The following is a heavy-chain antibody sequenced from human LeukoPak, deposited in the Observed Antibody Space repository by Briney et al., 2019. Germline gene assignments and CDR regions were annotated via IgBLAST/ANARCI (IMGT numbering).Heavy chain of an antibody. Sequence: ASVKVSCKASGYTFTSYYMHWVRQAPGQGLEWMGIINPSGGSTSYAQRFQGRVTITADKSTSTAYMELSSLRSEDTAVYYCARDRHDYGGFDYWGQGTLVTVSS. J-gene: IGHJ4*02. D-gene: IGHD4-23*01. V-gene: IGHV1-46*01. CDR2: INPSGGST. CDR3: ARDRHDYGGFDY. CDR1: GYTFTSYY.